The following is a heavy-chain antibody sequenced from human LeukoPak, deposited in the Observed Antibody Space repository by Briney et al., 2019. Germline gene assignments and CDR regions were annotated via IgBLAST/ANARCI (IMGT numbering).Heavy chain of an antibody. CDR2: FYNSGRS. CDR3: TRGAGWLIDY. Sequence: SETLSLTCTVSDDSISDYYRGWIRQPPGKGLEWVGYFYNSGRSTYNPSLKSRVTISADTSKNHFSLKLNSVTTADTAVYYCTRGAGWLIDYWGQGTLVTVSS. V-gene: IGHV4-59*01. J-gene: IGHJ4*02. D-gene: IGHD3-16*01. CDR1: DDSISDYY.